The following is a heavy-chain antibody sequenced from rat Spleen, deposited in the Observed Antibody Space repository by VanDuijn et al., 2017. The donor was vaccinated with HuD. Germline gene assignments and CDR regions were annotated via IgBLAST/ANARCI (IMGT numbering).Heavy chain of an antibody. CDR2: ISYGDSSGHSGT. Sequence: EVQLVESGGVLVQPGRSLKLPCAASGFTFSDHGVAWVRQAPTKGLEWVATISYGDSSGHSGTYYRDSVKGRFTISRDNAKSTLSLQMDSVGSEDTATYYCARRHYGYTDYFDYWGQGVMVTVSS. CDR1: GFTFSDHG. V-gene: IGHV5-29*01. J-gene: IGHJ2*01. D-gene: IGHD1-9*01. CDR3: ARRHYGYTDYFDY.